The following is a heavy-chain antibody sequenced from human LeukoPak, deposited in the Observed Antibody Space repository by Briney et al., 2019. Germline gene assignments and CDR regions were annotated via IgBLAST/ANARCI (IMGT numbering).Heavy chain of an antibody. V-gene: IGHV5-51*01. J-gene: IGHJ5*02. CDR2: IYPGDSDT. CDR1: GYSFTIYW. D-gene: IGHD3-9*01. CDR3: ARASDIPLIPESWFDP. Sequence: GESLKISCKGSGYSFTIYWIGWVRQMPGKGLEWMGIIYPGDSDTRYSPSFQGQVTISADKSISTAYLQWSSLKASDTAMYYCARASDIPLIPESWFDPWGQGTLVTVSS.